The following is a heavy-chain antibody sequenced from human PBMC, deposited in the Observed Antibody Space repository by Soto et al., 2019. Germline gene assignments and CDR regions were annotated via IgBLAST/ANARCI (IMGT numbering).Heavy chain of an antibody. CDR2: IYYSGPS. J-gene: IGHJ4*02. CDR1: GGSVSIDSNF. D-gene: IGHD4-4*01. V-gene: IGHV4-61*01. CDR3: ARGYSHYAH. Sequence: NPSETLSLTCTVSGGSVSIDSNFWSWIRQPPGKGLEWIGYIYYSGPSRYNPSLESRVTISIDSSKNQVSLTLTSVTAADTAVYYCARGYSHYAHWGRGTLVTVSS.